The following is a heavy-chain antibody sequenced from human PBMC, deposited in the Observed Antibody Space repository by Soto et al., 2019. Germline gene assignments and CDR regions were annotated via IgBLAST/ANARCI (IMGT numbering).Heavy chain of an antibody. V-gene: IGHV1-46*01. CDR3: ARGTYTYYDFWSGYYASLDY. CDR2: INPSGGST. D-gene: IGHD3-3*01. Sequence: ASVKVSCKASGYTFTSYYMHWVRQAPGQGLERMGIINPSGGSTSYAQKFQGRVTMTRDTSTSTVYMELSSLRSEDTAVYYCARGTYTYYDFWSGYYASLDYWGQGTLVTVSS. CDR1: GYTFTSYY. J-gene: IGHJ4*02.